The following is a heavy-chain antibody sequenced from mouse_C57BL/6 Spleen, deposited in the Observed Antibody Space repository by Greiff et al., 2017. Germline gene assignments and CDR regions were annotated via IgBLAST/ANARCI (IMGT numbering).Heavy chain of an antibody. J-gene: IGHJ4*01. CDR1: GFTFTDYE. CDR3: TRALYDGDAMDY. D-gene: IGHD2-12*01. V-gene: IGHV1-15*01. CDR2: IDPETGGT. Sequence: QVQLKESGAELVRPGASVTLSCTASGFTFTDYEMHWVKQTPVHGLEWIGAIDPETGGTAYNQKFKGKAILTEDNSSSTAYMELRSLTSEDSAVYYCTRALYDGDAMDYWGQGTSVTVSS.